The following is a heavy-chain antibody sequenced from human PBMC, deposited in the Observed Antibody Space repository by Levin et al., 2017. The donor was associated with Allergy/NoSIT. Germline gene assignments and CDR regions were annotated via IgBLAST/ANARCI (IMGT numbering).Heavy chain of an antibody. CDR1: GGSFSGYY. V-gene: IGHV4-34*01. CDR3: AREGDILTGQTPFFDY. J-gene: IGHJ4*02. CDR2: INHSGST. Sequence: SETLSLTCAVYGGSFSGYYWSWIRQPPGKGLEWIGEINHSGSTNYNPSLKSRVTISVDTSKNQFSLKLSSVTAADTAVYYCAREGDILTGQTPFFDYWGQGTLVTVSS. D-gene: IGHD3-9*01.